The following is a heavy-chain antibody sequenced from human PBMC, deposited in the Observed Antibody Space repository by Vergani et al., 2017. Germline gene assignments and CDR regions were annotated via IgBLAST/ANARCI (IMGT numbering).Heavy chain of an antibody. D-gene: IGHD5-24*01. CDR2: IIPIFGTA. Sequence: QVQLVQSGAEVKKPGSSVKLSCKASLGPFSSSPIRWVRQAPAQALECLGGIIPIFGTANYAQKFQGRVTITADESTSTAYMELSSLRSEDTAVYYCARRGATTTWGFDYWGQGTLVTVSS. CDR3: ARRGATTTWGFDY. CDR1: LGPFSSSP. V-gene: IGHV1-69*01. J-gene: IGHJ4*02.